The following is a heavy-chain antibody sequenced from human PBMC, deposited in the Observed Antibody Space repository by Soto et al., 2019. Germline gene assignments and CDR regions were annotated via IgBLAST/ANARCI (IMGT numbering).Heavy chain of an antibody. CDR1: GFTFISYA. D-gene: IGHD6-19*01. V-gene: IGHV3-23*01. CDR2: ISGSGGST. Sequence: GSLRLSCAASGFTFISYAMSWVRQAPGKGLEWVSAISGSGGSTYYADSVKGRFTISRDNSKNTLYLQMNSLRAEDTAVYYCAKGPRGYGSGCPFNWGQGTLVTVSS. J-gene: IGHJ4*02. CDR3: AKGPRGYGSGCPFN.